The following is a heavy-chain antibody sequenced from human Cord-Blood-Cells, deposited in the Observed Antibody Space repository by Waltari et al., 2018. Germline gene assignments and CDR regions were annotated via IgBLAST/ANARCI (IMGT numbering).Heavy chain of an antibody. CDR3: ARYCSSTSCPTTQNWFDP. Sequence: QVQLVQSGAEVKKPGSSVNVSCKASGGTFSSYAISWVRQAPGQGLEWMGGIIPIFGTANYAQKFQGRVTITADESTSTAYMELSSLRSEDTAVYYCARYCSSTSCPTTQNWFDPWGQGTLVTVSS. D-gene: IGHD2-2*01. V-gene: IGHV1-69*01. CDR1: GGTFSSYA. J-gene: IGHJ5*02. CDR2: IIPIFGTA.